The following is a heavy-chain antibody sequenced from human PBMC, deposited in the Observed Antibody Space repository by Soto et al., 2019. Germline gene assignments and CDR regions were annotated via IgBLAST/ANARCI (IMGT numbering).Heavy chain of an antibody. CDR1: GGSISSGGYY. D-gene: IGHD3-9*01. J-gene: IGHJ4*02. Sequence: SETLSLTCTVSGGSISSGGYYWSWIRQHPGKGLEWIGYIYYSGSTYYNPSLKSRVTISVDTSKNQFSLKLSSVTAADTAVYYCARDNYDILTGYKGGFDYWGQGTLVTVSS. V-gene: IGHV4-31*03. CDR2: IYYSGST. CDR3: ARDNYDILTGYKGGFDY.